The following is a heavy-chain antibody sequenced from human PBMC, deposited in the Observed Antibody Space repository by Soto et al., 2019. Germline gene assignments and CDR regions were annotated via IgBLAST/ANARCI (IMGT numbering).Heavy chain of an antibody. CDR1: ELSLSTSGVG. CDR2: IYWDDDK. CDR3: VHSHVLRWFGFDS. Sequence: QITLKESGPPLVEPTQTLTLTCTFSELSLSTSGVGVGWIRQPPGKALEWLALIYWDDDKRYSPSLKSRLTITKVTSNNQVVLTMTNMHPVDTATYYCVHSHVLRWFGFDSWGQGTLVTVPS. D-gene: IGHD3-10*01. J-gene: IGHJ4*02. V-gene: IGHV2-5*02.